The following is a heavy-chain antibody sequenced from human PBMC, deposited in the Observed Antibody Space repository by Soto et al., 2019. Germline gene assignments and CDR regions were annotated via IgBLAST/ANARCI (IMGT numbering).Heavy chain of an antibody. V-gene: IGHV3-13*01. CDR1: GFTVSSYD. Sequence: EVQLVESGGGLVQPGGSLRLACAASGFTVSSYDMHWVRHVTGKGLEWVSTLGAGGDTYFPDSVKGRFTISRENAKNSLYLQMNTLGAGDTAVYYCARGTMVRETLDRGISGPLDYWGQGTLVAVSS. CDR3: ARGTMVRETLDRGISGPLDY. CDR2: LGAGGDT. J-gene: IGHJ4*02. D-gene: IGHD3-10*01.